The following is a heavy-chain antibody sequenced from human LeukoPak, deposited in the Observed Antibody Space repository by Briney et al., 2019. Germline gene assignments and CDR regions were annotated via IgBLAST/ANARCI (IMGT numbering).Heavy chain of an antibody. CDR2: ISSSSSYI. CDR3: ARDGRCGGDCYAS. CDR1: GFSFSSYT. V-gene: IGHV3-21*01. D-gene: IGHD2-21*02. Sequence: GGSLRLSCAASGFSFSSYTMNWVRQAPGKGLEWVSVISSSSSYIYYADSVKGRFTISRDNAKNALYLQMNSLRVEDTAVYYCARDGRCGGDCYASWGQGTLVAVSS. J-gene: IGHJ4*02.